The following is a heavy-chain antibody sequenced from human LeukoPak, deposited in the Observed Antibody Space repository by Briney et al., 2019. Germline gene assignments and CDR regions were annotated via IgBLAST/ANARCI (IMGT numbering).Heavy chain of an antibody. D-gene: IGHD3-22*01. J-gene: IGHJ4*02. Sequence: SGPTLVNPTQTLTLTCTFSGFSLSTSGVGVGWIRQPPGKALEWLALIYWNDDKRYSPSLKSRLTITKDTSKNQVVLTMTSMDPVDTATYYCAHSPKYDSSGYWSRPYYFDYWGQGTLVTVSS. CDR3: AHSPKYDSSGYWSRPYYFDY. CDR2: IYWNDDK. V-gene: IGHV2-5*01. CDR1: GFSLSTSGVG.